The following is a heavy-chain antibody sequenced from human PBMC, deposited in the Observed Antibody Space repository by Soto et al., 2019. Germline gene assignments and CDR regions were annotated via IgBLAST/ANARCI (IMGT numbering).Heavy chain of an antibody. Sequence: QVQLVQSGAEVKKPGSSVKVSCEASGGTFSIDTISWVRQAPGQGLEWMGGSANSAQKFQGRLTVTADKSTSTVYLQLSSLTSEDTVVYYCAREGPPDIAWFDPWGQGTLVSVSS. V-gene: IGHV1-69*06. CDR2: SA. CDR1: GGTFSIDT. D-gene: IGHD2-15*01. J-gene: IGHJ5*02. CDR3: AREGPPDIAWFDP.